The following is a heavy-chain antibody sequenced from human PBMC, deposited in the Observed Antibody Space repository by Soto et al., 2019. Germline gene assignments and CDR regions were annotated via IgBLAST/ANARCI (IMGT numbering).Heavy chain of an antibody. Sequence: SETLSLTCAVSGGSISSGGYSWSWIRQPPGKGLEWIGYIYHSGSTYYNPSLKSRVTISVDRSKNQFSLKLSSVTAADTAVYYCAREYYDSSGLNYWGQGTLVT. CDR1: GGSISSGGYS. V-gene: IGHV4-30-2*01. D-gene: IGHD3-22*01. CDR3: AREYYDSSGLNY. J-gene: IGHJ4*02. CDR2: IYHSGST.